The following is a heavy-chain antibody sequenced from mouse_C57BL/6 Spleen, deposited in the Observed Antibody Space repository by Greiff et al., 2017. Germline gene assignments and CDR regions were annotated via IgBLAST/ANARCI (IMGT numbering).Heavy chain of an antibody. CDR3: ASYSNYPLDY. D-gene: IGHD2-5*01. Sequence: EVQLQQSGPGMVKPSQSLSLTCTVTGYSITSGYDWHWIRHFPGNKLEWMGYISYSGSTNYNPSLKSRISITHDTSKNHFFLKLNSVTTEDTATYYCASYSNYPLDYWGQGTTLTVSS. CDR1: GYSITSGYD. V-gene: IGHV3-1*01. CDR2: ISYSGST. J-gene: IGHJ2*01.